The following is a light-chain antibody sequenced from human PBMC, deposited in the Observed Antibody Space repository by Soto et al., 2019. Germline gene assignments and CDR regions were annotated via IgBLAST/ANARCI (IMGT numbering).Light chain of an antibody. CDR3: QTWGTGPFV. CDR1: SGHSSYA. Sequence: QPVLTQSPSASASLGASVKLTCTLSSGHSSYAIAWHQQQPEKGPRYLMKLNSDGSHRKGDGIPDRFSGSSSGAERYLTLSSLQSEDEADYYCQTWGTGPFVFGTGTKLTVL. J-gene: IGLJ1*01. V-gene: IGLV4-69*01. CDR2: LNSDGSH.